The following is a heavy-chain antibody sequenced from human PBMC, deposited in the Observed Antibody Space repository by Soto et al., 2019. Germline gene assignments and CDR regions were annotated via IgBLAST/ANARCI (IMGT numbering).Heavy chain of an antibody. CDR3: AKDNPATTLDY. CDR1: GFTFDDYA. Sequence: EVQLVESGGGLVQPGRSLRLSCAASGFTFDDYAMHWVRQAPGKGLEWVSGISWNSGSIGYAGSVKGRCTISRDNAKNSLYLKMNSLRAEDTALYYSAKDNPATTLDYWGQGTLVTVSS. J-gene: IGHJ4*02. D-gene: IGHD5-12*01. CDR2: ISWNSGSI. V-gene: IGHV3-9*01.